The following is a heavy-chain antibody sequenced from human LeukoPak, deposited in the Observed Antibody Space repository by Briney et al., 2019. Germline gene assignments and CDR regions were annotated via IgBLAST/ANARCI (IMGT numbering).Heavy chain of an antibody. J-gene: IGHJ4*02. CDR1: GLTFNIYD. D-gene: IGHD3-22*01. CDR2: ISSSSSYI. V-gene: IGHV3-21*01. Sequence: GGSLRLSCVASGLTFNIYDMHWVRQAPGKGLEWVSSISSSSSYIYYADSVKGRFTISRDNAKNSLYLQMNSLRAEDTAVYYCASDDYDSSGRHYWGQGTLVSVSS. CDR3: ASDDYDSSGRHY.